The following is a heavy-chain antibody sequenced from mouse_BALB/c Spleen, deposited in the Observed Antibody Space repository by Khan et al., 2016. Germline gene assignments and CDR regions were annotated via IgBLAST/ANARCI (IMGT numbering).Heavy chain of an antibody. CDR3: TSERYNYNSRAWFAY. CDR2: ISYSGST. Sequence: EVQLQESGPGLVKPSQSLSLTCTVTGSSITSDYAWNWIRQFPGNKLEWMAYISYSGSTSYNPSLKSRISITRDTSKNQFFLQLNSVTTEDTATYYCTSERYNYNSRAWFAYWGQGTLVTVSA. CDR1: GSSITSDYA. V-gene: IGHV3-2*02. D-gene: IGHD1-1*01. J-gene: IGHJ3*01.